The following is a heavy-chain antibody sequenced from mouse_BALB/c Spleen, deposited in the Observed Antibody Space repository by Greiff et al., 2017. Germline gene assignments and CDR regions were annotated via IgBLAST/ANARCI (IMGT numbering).Heavy chain of an antibody. CDR1: GYSITSDYA. V-gene: IGHV3-2*02. Sequence: EVQLKESGPGLVKPSQSLSLTCTVTGYSITSDYAWNWIRQFPGNKLEWMGYISYSGSTSYNPSLKSRISITRDTSKNQFFLQLNSVTTEDTATYYCARRTMITTGYFDYWGQGTTLTVSS. J-gene: IGHJ2*01. CDR3: ARRTMITTGYFDY. D-gene: IGHD2-4*01. CDR2: ISYSGST.